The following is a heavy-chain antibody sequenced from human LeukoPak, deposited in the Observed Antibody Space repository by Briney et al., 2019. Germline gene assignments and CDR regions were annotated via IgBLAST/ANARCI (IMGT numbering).Heavy chain of an antibody. Sequence: SETLSLTCTVSGGSISSGDYYWSWIRQPPGKGLEWIGYIYYSGGTDYNPSLKSRVSISVDTSKSQFSLRLSSVTAADTAVYYCAREREYSGYGSGGIVDYWGQGTLVTVSS. D-gene: IGHD5-12*01. J-gene: IGHJ4*02. CDR2: IYYSGGT. CDR1: GGSISSGDYY. V-gene: IGHV4-30-4*01. CDR3: AREREYSGYGSGGIVDY.